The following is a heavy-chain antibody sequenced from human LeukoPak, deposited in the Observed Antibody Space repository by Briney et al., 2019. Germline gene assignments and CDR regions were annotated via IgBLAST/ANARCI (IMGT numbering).Heavy chain of an antibody. Sequence: GGSLRLSCAASGFTFSSYAMHWVRQAPGKGLEWVAVISYDGSNKYYADSVKGRFTISRDNSKNTLYLQMNSLRAEDTAVYYCAKDSKGITIFRGAFDIWGQGTMVTVSS. D-gene: IGHD3-9*01. CDR3: AKDSKGITIFRGAFDI. V-gene: IGHV3-30-3*01. J-gene: IGHJ3*02. CDR2: ISYDGSNK. CDR1: GFTFSSYA.